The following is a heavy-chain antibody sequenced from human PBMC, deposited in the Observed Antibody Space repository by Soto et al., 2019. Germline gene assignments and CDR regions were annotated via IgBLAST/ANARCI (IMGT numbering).Heavy chain of an antibody. D-gene: IGHD2-8*02. Sequence: QVQLQQWGAGLLKPSETLSLTCAVYGGSFSGYYWTWIRQPPGTGLEWIGENNHSGSTNYNPSLTSRVNISVDTSKNQFSLKLTAVTAADTAVYYCARDKITGLFDYWGQGTLVTVSS. V-gene: IGHV4-34*01. CDR2: NNHSGST. J-gene: IGHJ4*02. CDR3: ARDKITGLFDY. CDR1: GGSFSGYY.